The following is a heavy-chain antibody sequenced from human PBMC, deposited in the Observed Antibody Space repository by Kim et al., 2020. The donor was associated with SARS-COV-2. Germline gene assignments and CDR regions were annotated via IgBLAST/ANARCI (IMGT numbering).Heavy chain of an antibody. V-gene: IGHV1-69*04. Sequence: SVKVSCKASGGTFSSYAISWVRQAPGQGLEWMGRIIPILGIANYAQKFQGRVTITADKSTSTAYMELSSLRSEDPAVYYCARESGVYYDILTGYYPADYCGQGTLFTVSS. CDR2: IIPILGIA. CDR1: GGTFSSYA. CDR3: ARESGVYYDILTGYYPADY. D-gene: IGHD3-9*01. J-gene: IGHJ4*02.